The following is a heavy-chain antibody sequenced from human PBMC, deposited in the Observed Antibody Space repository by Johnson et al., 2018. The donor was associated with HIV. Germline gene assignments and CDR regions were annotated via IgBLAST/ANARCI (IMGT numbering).Heavy chain of an antibody. CDR2: IKTDGSDT. V-gene: IGHV3-74*02. CDR3: ARGALGSFDI. Sequence: VQLVESGGGVVQPGGSLRLSCAASGFTFSDYWMHWVRQAPGKGLIWVACIKTDGSDTNYADSVKGRFTISRDNAKNTVYLQMDSLRDEDMAVYYCARGALGSFDIWGQGTVVTVSS. CDR1: GFTFSDYW. J-gene: IGHJ3*02. D-gene: IGHD3-10*01.